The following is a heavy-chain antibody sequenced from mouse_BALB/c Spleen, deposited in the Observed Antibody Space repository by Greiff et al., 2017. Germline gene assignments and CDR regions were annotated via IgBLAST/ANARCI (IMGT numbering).Heavy chain of an antibody. CDR3: ARPTVVAPDY. V-gene: IGHV14-3*02. Sequence: DVKLQESGAELVKPGASVKLSCTASGFNIKDTYMHWVKQRPEQGLEWIGRIDPANGNTKYDPKFQGKATITADTSSNTAYLQLSSLTSEDTAVYYCARPTVVAPDYWGQGTTLTVSS. D-gene: IGHD1-1*01. J-gene: IGHJ2*01. CDR1: GFNIKDTY. CDR2: IDPANGNT.